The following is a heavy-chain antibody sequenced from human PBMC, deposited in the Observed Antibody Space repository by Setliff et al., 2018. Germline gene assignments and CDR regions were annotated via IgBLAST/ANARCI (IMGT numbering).Heavy chain of an antibody. CDR1: GDSISNYY. J-gene: IGHJ6*02. CDR3: ARSMIQRNYYCGLDV. Sequence: PSETLSLTCTVSGDSISNYYWNWIRQPAGKGLEWIGRIYVTESTKYNPSLKSRVTLSIDTSKNQLSLKLSSVTAADTAVYYCARSMIQRNYYCGLDVWGQGTTVTVSS. CDR2: IYVTEST. V-gene: IGHV4-4*07. D-gene: IGHD3-16*01.